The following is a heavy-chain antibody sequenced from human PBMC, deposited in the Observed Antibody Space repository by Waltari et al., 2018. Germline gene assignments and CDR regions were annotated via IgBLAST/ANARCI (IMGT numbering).Heavy chain of an antibody. J-gene: IGHJ4*02. V-gene: IGHV5-10-1*03. Sequence: EVQLVQSGAEVKKPGESLRISCKGSGYSFTSYWISWFRQMPGKGLEWMGRIDPSDSYTNYSPSFQGHVTISRDNSKNTLYLEMNSLRAEDTAVYYCARASRYDSGWTAYYDYWGQGTLVTVSS. CDR3: ARASRYDSGWTAYYDY. CDR2: IDPSDSYT. CDR1: GYSFTSYW. D-gene: IGHD6-19*01.